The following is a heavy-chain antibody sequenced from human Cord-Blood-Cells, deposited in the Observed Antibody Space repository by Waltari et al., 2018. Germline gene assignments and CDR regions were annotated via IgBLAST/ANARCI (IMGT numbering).Heavy chain of an antibody. V-gene: IGHV4-34*01. D-gene: IGHD3-9*01. J-gene: IGHJ4*02. CDR3: ARSYPDNYDILTGYYFDY. CDR1: GGSFSGYY. Sequence: QVQLQQWGAGLLKPSETLSLTCAVYGGSFSGYYWSWIRQPPGKGLEWIGEINHNGSTNYNPSLKSRVTISVDTSKNQFSLKLSSVTAADTAVYYCARSYPDNYDILTGYYFDYWGQGTLVTVSS. CDR2: INHNGST.